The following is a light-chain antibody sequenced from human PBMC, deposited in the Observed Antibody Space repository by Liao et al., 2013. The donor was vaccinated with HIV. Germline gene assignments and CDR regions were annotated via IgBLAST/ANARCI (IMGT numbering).Light chain of an antibody. CDR1: NIRTKS. V-gene: IGLV3-21*04. CDR2: YYN. CDR3: QVWDSSRDHPYV. Sequence: YGLTQPPSVSVAPGKTARITCGVNNIRTKSVHWYQQKPGQAPVLVIYYYNARPSGIPERFSGSNSGNTATLTISRVEAGDEADYYCQVWDSSRDHPYVFGTGTKVTVL. J-gene: IGLJ1*01.